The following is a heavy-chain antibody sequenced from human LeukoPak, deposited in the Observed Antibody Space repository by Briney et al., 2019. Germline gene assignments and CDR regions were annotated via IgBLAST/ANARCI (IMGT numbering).Heavy chain of an antibody. CDR1: GFTFSSYA. J-gene: IGHJ6*04. V-gene: IGHV3-48*04. Sequence: GSLRLSCSASGFTFSSYAMNWVRQAPGKGLEWVSYISSSGSTIYYADSVKGRFTISRDNAKNSLYLQMNSLRAEDTAVYYCAELGITMIGGVWGKGTTVTISS. D-gene: IGHD3-10*02. CDR2: ISSSGSTI. CDR3: AELGITMIGGV.